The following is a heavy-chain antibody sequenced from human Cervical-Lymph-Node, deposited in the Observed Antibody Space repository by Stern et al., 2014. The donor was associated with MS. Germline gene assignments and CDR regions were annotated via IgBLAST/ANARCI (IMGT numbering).Heavy chain of an antibody. CDR3: AREGGNSAEYFQH. D-gene: IGHD4-23*01. Sequence: DQLVESGGGVVQPGRSLRLSCAASGFTFSSFCMHWVRQAPGKGLEWMAIILYDGSNRYYADSVKGRFTLSRDNSKNTLYLQMNSLRAEDTAVYYCAREGGNSAEYFQHWGQGTLVTVSS. CDR1: GFTFSSFC. V-gene: IGHV3-33*01. CDR2: ILYDGSNR. J-gene: IGHJ1*01.